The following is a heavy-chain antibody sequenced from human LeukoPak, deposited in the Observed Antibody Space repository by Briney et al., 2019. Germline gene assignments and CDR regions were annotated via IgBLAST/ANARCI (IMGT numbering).Heavy chain of an antibody. D-gene: IGHD6-25*01. CDR2: ISSSSSYI. J-gene: IGHJ4*02. Sequence: GSLRLSCXXXGFTFXSXSMNWVRQAPGKGLEWVSSISSSSSYIYYADSVKGRFTISRDNAKNSLYLQMNSLRAEDTAVYYCARDRLGPDFDYWGQGTLVTVSS. CDR3: ARDRLGPDFDY. V-gene: IGHV3-21*01. CDR1: GFTFXSXS.